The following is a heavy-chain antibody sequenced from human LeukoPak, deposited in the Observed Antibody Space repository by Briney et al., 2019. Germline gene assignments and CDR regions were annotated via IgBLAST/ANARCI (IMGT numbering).Heavy chain of an antibody. J-gene: IGHJ1*01. CDR1: GGTFSSYA. D-gene: IGHD2-15*01. V-gene: IGHV1-69*05. CDR2: IIPIFGTA. Sequence: SVKVSCKASGGTFSSYAISWVRQAPGQGLEWMGGIIPIFGTANYAQKFQGRVTITTDESTSTAYMELSSLRSEDTAVYYCAREVVVSSGFQHWDQGTLVTVSS. CDR3: AREVVVSSGFQH.